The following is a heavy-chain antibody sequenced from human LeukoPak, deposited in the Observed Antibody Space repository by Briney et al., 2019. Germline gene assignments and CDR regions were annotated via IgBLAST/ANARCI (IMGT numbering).Heavy chain of an antibody. CDR3: AREDDNSGYYFFDY. J-gene: IGHJ4*02. V-gene: IGHV3-7*01. CDR2: INKDGSEK. D-gene: IGHD3-22*01. Sequence: PGGSLRLSCAASGFSFNDYWMSWVRQAPGKGLEWVAIINKDGSEKYYVDSVKGRFTISRDNAKNSLYLQMNSLRAEDTAVYYCAREDDNSGYYFFDYWGQGTLVTVSS. CDR1: GFSFNDYW.